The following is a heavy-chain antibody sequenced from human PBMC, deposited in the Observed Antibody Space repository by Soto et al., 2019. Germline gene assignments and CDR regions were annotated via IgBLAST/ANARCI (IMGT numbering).Heavy chain of an antibody. CDR1: GLTFSNAW. CDR3: TTDGWYCSSTSCFPSDY. V-gene: IGHV3-15*01. Sequence: PGGSMRLSCAASGLTFSNAWVSWVHQAPGKGLEWVGRIKSKTDGGTTDYAAPVKGRFTISRDDSKNTLYLQMNSLKTEDTAVYYCTTDGWYCSSTSCFPSDYWGQGTLVTVSS. CDR2: IKSKTDGGTT. D-gene: IGHD2-2*01. J-gene: IGHJ4*02.